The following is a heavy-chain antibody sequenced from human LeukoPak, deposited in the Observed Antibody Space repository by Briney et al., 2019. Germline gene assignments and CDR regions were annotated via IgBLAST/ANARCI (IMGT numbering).Heavy chain of an antibody. CDR1: GFTFSSYT. CDR2: ISESSSYI. V-gene: IGHV3-21*01. J-gene: IGHJ4*02. Sequence: GGSLRLSCAASGFTFSSYTMNWVRQAPGKGLEWVSSISESSSYIYYADSVKGRFTISRDNAQNSLYLQMNSLRAEDTAVYYCARARGGYDWDLYYWGQGSLVTVSS. CDR3: ARARGGYDWDLYY. D-gene: IGHD5-12*01.